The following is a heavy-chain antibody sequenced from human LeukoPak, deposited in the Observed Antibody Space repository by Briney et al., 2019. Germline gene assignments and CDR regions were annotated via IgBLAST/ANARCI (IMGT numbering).Heavy chain of an antibody. CDR2: ISTDGRFT. V-gene: IGHV3-74*01. CDR3: ARGYGTV. D-gene: IGHD4-17*01. CDR1: GFTFSSYW. J-gene: IGHJ4*02. Sequence: GGSLRLSCAASGFTFSSYWMHWVRQGPEKGLVWVARISTDGRFTSYADSVKGRFTISRDNAKNTLYLQMNSLRDEDTAVYYCARGYGTVWGQGTLVAVSS.